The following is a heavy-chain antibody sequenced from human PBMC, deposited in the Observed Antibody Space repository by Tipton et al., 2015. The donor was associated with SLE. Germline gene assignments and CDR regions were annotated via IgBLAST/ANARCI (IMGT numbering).Heavy chain of an antibody. V-gene: IGHV4-39*07. D-gene: IGHD2-15*01. J-gene: IGHJ4*02. CDR1: GGSIKSTSYY. Sequence: TLSLTCTVSGGSIKSTSYYWGWIRQPPGKGLEWIGTVYYTGSTYYNPSLKSRVTISLDTSKSQFSLKLNSVTAADTAVYYCARIPWGWWPAVDYWGQGTLVTVSS. CDR3: ARIPWGWWPAVDY. CDR2: VYYTGST.